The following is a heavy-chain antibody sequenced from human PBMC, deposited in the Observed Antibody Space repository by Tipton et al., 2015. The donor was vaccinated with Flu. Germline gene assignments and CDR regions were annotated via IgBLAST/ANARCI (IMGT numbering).Heavy chain of an antibody. Sequence: SLRLSCAASGFTFSSYSMNWVRQAPGKGLEWVSSISSSSSYIYYADSLKGRFTVSRDNAKNSLYLQMNSLRAEDTAVYYCARGLRSRYSGYEDYWGQGTLVTVSS. CDR3: ARGLRSRYSGYEDY. V-gene: IGHV3-21*01. J-gene: IGHJ4*02. CDR1: GFTFSSYS. D-gene: IGHD5-12*01. CDR2: ISSSSSYI.